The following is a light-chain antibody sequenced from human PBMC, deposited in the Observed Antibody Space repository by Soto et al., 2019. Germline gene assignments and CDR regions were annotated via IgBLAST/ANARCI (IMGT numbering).Light chain of an antibody. CDR2: EVS. CDR1: SSDVGGYNY. J-gene: IGLJ3*02. Sequence: QSVLPQPASVSGSPGQSITISCTGTSSDVGGYNYVSWYQQHPGKAPKLMIYEVSNRPSGVSNRFSGSKSGNTASLTISGLQAEYEADYYCSSYTSSSSWVFGGGTKLTVL. V-gene: IGLV2-14*01. CDR3: SSYTSSSSWV.